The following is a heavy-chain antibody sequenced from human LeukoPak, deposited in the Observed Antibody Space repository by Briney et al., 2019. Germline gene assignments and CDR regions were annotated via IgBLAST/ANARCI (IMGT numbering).Heavy chain of an antibody. CDR3: ARERPVLWFGELYYYYGMDV. V-gene: IGHV6-1*01. D-gene: IGHD3-10*01. J-gene: IGHJ6*02. Sequence: SQTLSLTCAISGDSVSSNSAAWNWIRQSPSRGLEWLGRTYYRSKWYNDYAVSVKGRITNNPDTSKNQFSLQLNSVTPEDTAVYYCARERPVLWFGELYYYYGMDVWGQGTTVTVSS. CDR2: TYYRSKWYN. CDR1: GDSVSSNSAA.